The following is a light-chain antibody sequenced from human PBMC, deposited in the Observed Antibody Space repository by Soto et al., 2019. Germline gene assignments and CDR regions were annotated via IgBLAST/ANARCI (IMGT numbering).Light chain of an antibody. CDR1: SGDIGSYNR. CDR3: TSFTSTSSLYV. V-gene: IGLV2-14*01. Sequence: QSVLTQPASVSGSPGQSITISCTGTSGDIGSYNRVSWYQQHPGKAPKLIIYEVTIRPSGISNRFSGSKSGNTASLTISGLQAEDEADYFCTSFTSTSSLYVFGTGTKVTVL. CDR2: EVT. J-gene: IGLJ1*01.